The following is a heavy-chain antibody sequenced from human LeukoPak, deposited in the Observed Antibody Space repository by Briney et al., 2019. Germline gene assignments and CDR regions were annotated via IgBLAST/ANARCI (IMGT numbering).Heavy chain of an antibody. CDR3: ARGTVVTPDY. V-gene: IGHV4-34*01. CDR2: INHSGST. CDR1: GGSFSGYY. D-gene: IGHD4-23*01. Sequence: SETLSLTCAVYGGSFSGYYWSWIRQPPGEGLEWIGEINHSGSTNYNPSLKSRVTISVDTSKNQFSLKLSSVTAADTAVYYCARGTVVTPDYWGQGTLVTVSS. J-gene: IGHJ4*02.